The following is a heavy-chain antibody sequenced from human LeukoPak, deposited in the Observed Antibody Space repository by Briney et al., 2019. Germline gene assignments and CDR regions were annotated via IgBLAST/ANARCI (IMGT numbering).Heavy chain of an antibody. Sequence: GGSLRLSCAASGFTFSSYPVHWVRQAPGKGLEWVAVISYDGSNKYYADSVKGRFTISRDNSKNTLYLQMNSLRAEDTAVYYCAKDSGDSSGWSSAFDIWGQGTMVTVSS. CDR3: AKDSGDSSGWSSAFDI. CDR2: ISYDGSNK. V-gene: IGHV3-30*04. CDR1: GFTFSSYP. D-gene: IGHD6-19*01. J-gene: IGHJ3*02.